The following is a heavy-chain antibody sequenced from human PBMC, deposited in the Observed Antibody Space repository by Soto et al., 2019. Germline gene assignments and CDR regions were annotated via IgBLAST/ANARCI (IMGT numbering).Heavy chain of an antibody. CDR3: AREVDGSWPSYGMDV. CDR2: INAGNGNT. D-gene: IGHD6-13*01. J-gene: IGHJ6*02. V-gene: IGHV1-3*01. CDR1: GYTFTSCA. Sequence: ASVKVSCKASGYTFTSCAMHWVRQAPGQRLEWMGWINAGNGNTKYSQKFQGRVTITRDTSASTAYMELSSLRSEDTAVYYCAREVDGSWPSYGMDVWGQGTTVTVSS.